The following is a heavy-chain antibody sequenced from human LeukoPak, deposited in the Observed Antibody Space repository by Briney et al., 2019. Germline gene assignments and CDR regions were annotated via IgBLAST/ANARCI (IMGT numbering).Heavy chain of an antibody. D-gene: IGHD5-18*01. CDR3: ARDPRWLQPKGRYFDY. J-gene: IGHJ4*02. Sequence: SVTVSCKASGGTFSSYAISWVRQAPGQGLEWMGRIIPILGIANYAQKFQGRVTITADTSTSTAYMELRSLRSDDTAVYYCARDPRWLQPKGRYFDYWGQGTLVTVSS. V-gene: IGHV1-69*04. CDR2: IIPILGIA. CDR1: GGTFSSYA.